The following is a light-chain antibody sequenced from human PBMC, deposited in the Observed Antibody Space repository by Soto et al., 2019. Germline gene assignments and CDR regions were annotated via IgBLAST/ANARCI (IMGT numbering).Light chain of an antibody. Sequence: EIVLTHSPGTLSLSPGERATLSCRASQSVSSSYLGWYQQKPGQAPRLLIYGASSRATGIPDKFSGSGSGTDFTLTISRLEPEDFAVYYCQQYGSSRTFGQGTKVDIK. CDR3: QQYGSSRT. CDR1: QSVSSSY. V-gene: IGKV3-20*01. J-gene: IGKJ1*01. CDR2: GAS.